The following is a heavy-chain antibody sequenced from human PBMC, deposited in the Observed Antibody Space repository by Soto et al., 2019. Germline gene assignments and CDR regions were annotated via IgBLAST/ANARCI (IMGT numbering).Heavy chain of an antibody. CDR3: AREHSSSWRFDY. J-gene: IGHJ4*02. Sequence: QVQLVQSGAEVKKPGASVKVSCKASGYTFTSYDINWVRQATGQGLEWMGWMNPNSGNTGYAQKSQGTGTMTRNTSISTAYMELSSLRSEDTAVYYCAREHSSSWRFDYWGQGTLVTVSS. CDR2: MNPNSGNT. V-gene: IGHV1-8*01. D-gene: IGHD6-13*01. CDR1: GYTFTSYD.